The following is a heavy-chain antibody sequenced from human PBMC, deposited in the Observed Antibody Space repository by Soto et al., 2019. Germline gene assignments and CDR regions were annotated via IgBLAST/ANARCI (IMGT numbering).Heavy chain of an antibody. V-gene: IGHV2-5*02. D-gene: IGHD3-10*02. Sequence: QITLMESGPTQLKPTQTLTLTCTFSGFSLSTTGVGVACFRQPPGRALEWLALIYWDDDKQYSPSLKSRLTITKITSRNQTVLTMTSMDPLYIVTLYCARSRVTMFLESFDYWGRGTLVTVSS. CDR1: GFSLSTTGVG. J-gene: IGHJ4*02. CDR2: IYWDDDK. CDR3: ARSRVTMFLESFDY.